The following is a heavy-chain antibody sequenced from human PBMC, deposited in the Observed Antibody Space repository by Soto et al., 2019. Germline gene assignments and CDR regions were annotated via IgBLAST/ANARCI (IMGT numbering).Heavy chain of an antibody. Sequence: GESLKISCAASGFTFSSYAMSWVRQAPGKGLEWVSAISGSGGSTYYADSVKGRFTISRDNSKNTLYLQMNSLRAEDTAVYYCAKMGPDIVVVVAVSPAPSGPDQNDAFDIWGQGTMVTVSS. CDR1: GFTFSSYA. V-gene: IGHV3-23*01. CDR2: ISGSGGST. J-gene: IGHJ3*02. CDR3: AKMGPDIVVVVAVSPAPSGPDQNDAFDI. D-gene: IGHD2-15*01.